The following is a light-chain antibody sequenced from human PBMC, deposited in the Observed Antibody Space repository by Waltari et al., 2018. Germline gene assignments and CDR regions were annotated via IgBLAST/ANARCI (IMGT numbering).Light chain of an antibody. J-gene: IGKJ4*01. Sequence: DIQLTHSLSFLSASIGYRVAITCRPSQGISSYLAWYQQKPGKAPKLLIYGASSLQSGVPSRFTGSGSGTEFTLTISSVQPEDFATYFCQQLYSYPRTFGGGTKVDIK. CDR2: GAS. CDR3: QQLYSYPRT. V-gene: IGKV1-9*01. CDR1: QGISSY.